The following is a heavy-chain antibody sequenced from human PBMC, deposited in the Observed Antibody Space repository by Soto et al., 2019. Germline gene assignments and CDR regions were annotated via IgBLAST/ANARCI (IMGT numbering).Heavy chain of an antibody. CDR3: VGYSSSWDWFDP. CDR1: GGSFSGYY. J-gene: IGHJ5*02. Sequence: QVQLQQWGAGLLKPSETLSLTCAVYGGSFSGYYWSWIRQPPGKGLEWIGEINHSGSTNYNPSLKSRVTISVDTSKNQFSLKLSSVTAADTAVYYCVGYSSSWDWFDPWGQGTLVTVSS. CDR2: INHSGST. V-gene: IGHV4-34*01. D-gene: IGHD6-13*01.